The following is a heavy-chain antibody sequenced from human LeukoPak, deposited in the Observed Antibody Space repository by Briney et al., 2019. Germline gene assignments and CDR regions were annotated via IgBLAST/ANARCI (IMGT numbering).Heavy chain of an antibody. J-gene: IGHJ1*01. D-gene: IGHD3-16*01. CDR3: AXGRFQGYFHH. CDR2: ISSTGNTI. CDR1: GIILSDNF. Sequence: PGGSLRLSCAASGIILSDNFMSWIRQAPGKGLEWVAYISSTGNTILYADSVRGRFTISRDIAKNSLDLEMNSLTAEDTALYYCAXGRFQGYFHHWGQGTLVTV. V-gene: IGHV3-11*01.